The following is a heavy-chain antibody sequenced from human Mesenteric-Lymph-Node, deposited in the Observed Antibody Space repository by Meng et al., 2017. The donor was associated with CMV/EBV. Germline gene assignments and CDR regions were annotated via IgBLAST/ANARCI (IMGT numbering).Heavy chain of an antibody. J-gene: IGHJ6*02. CDR2: IWYDGSNK. Sequence: LSLTCAASGFTFSSYGMHWVRQAPGKGLEWVAVIWYDGSNKYYADSVKGRFTISRDNSKNTLYLQMNSLRAEDTAVYYCAKSYSNLYYYYGMDVWGQGTTVTVSS. CDR1: GFTFSSYG. V-gene: IGHV3-33*06. D-gene: IGHD4-11*01. CDR3: AKSYSNLYYYYGMDV.